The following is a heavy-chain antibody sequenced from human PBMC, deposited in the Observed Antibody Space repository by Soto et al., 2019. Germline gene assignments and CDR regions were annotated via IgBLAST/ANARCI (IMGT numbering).Heavy chain of an antibody. Sequence: PLETLSLTCTVSGGSMSPNSRNCIRQSPGKGLEWIGYISYTGSTKYNPPLQSRVTISRDTSKNQFPLRLASVPSADTAVYYGARGGRYGDFFDYWGQGARVTVPS. CDR1: GGSMSPNS. J-gene: IGHJ4*02. D-gene: IGHD4-17*01. V-gene: IGHV4-59*01. CDR3: ARGGRYGDFFDY. CDR2: ISYTGST.